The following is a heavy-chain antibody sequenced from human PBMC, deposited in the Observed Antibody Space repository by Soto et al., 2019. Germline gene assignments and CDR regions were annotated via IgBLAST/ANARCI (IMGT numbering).Heavy chain of an antibody. Sequence: SETLYLTCTVPGGSISHYFWTWIRQPPGKGLEYIGYIYDIGSTNYSPSLNSRVTMSIDTSKNQFSLKLSSVTAADTAVYYCARGVVLDYWGQGMLVTVS. CDR1: GGSISHYF. CDR3: ARGVVLDY. V-gene: IGHV4-59*01. J-gene: IGHJ4*02. D-gene: IGHD2-8*01. CDR2: IYDIGST.